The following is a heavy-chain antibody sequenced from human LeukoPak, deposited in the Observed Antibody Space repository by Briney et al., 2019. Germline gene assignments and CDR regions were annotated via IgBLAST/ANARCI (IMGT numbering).Heavy chain of an antibody. CDR2: IYSNGGT. J-gene: IGHJ4*02. CDR1: GGSISNFD. Sequence: SETLSLTCAASGGSISNFDWSWIRQPPGKGLEWIGYIYSNGGTNYNPSLKSRVTMSVDTSKNQFSLMLNSVNAADTAVYYCARHVSGIYDARGDFDYWGREILVTVSS. CDR3: ARHVSGIYDARGDFDY. V-gene: IGHV4-59*08. D-gene: IGHD3-10*01.